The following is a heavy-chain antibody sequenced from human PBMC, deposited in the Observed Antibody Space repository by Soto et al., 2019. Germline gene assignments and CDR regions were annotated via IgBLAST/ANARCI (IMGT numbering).Heavy chain of an antibody. Sequence: QVQLQDSGPGLVKPSQTLSPTCTVSGGSISSGGYYWRWIRQHPGKGLEWIGSIYASGRTYYNPCLPSLVTISVDTPKTQFSLKLASMTAADTAMYYSAAGGTGAYSHHWGQGLRVSVSS. V-gene: IGHV4-31*01. CDR3: AAGGTGAYSHH. CDR2: IYASGRT. CDR1: GGSISSGGYY. D-gene: IGHD1-1*01. J-gene: IGHJ1*01.